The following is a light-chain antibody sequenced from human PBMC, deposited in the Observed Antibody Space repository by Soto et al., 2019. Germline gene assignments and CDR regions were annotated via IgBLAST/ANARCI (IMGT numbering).Light chain of an antibody. Sequence: QSVLTQPTSVSGSPEQSITISCTGNHNDIGTYDYVSWYQQHPGRAPRLLIHGVTTRPSGISDRFSASKSGLAASLTISGLQPEDEADYFCTSFTSDNLYVFGTGTKVTVL. CDR3: TSFTSDNLYV. CDR2: GVT. V-gene: IGLV2-14*03. J-gene: IGLJ1*01. CDR1: HNDIGTYDY.